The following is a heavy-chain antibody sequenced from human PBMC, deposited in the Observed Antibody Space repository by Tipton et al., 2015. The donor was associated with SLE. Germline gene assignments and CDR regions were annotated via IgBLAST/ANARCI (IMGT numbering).Heavy chain of an antibody. CDR3: ARLKSGVRKSSSARQRDWYFDL. CDR1: GDSISSGSYY. D-gene: IGHD6-6*01. J-gene: IGHJ2*01. V-gene: IGHV4-61*02. CDR2: IYTSGST. Sequence: LRLSCTVSGDSISSGSYYWSWIRQPAGKGLEWIGRIYTSGSTNYNPSLKSRVTISVDTSKNQFSLKLSSVTAADMAVYYCARLKSGVRKSSSARQRDWYFDLWGRGTLGTVSS.